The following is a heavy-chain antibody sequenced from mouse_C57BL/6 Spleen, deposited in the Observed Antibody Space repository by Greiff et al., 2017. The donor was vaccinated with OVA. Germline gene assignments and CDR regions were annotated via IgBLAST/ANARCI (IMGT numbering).Heavy chain of an antibody. J-gene: IGHJ2*01. CDR3: TKADGSSYFFDY. D-gene: IGHD1-1*01. CDR1: GFNIKDYY. CDR2: IDPEDGDT. Sequence: EVQLQQSGAELVRPGASVKLSCTASGFNIKDYYMHWVKQRPEQGLEWIGRIDPEDGDTEYAPKFQGKATMTADTSSNTAYLQLSSLTSEDTAVYYCTKADGSSYFFDYWGQGTTLTVSS. V-gene: IGHV14-1*01.